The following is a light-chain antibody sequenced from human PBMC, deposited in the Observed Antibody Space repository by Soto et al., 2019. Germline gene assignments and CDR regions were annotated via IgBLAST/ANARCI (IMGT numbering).Light chain of an antibody. V-gene: IGKV1-39*01. CDR1: QSINSH. CDR3: QQSYSTPIT. Sequence: DIQMTQSPSSLSASVGDTVTITCLASQSINSHLNWCQQKPGKAPNLLIYTASSLQSGVPSRFSGSGSGTDFTLTISSLQPEDFATYYCQQSYSTPITFGQGTRLEIK. J-gene: IGKJ5*01. CDR2: TAS.